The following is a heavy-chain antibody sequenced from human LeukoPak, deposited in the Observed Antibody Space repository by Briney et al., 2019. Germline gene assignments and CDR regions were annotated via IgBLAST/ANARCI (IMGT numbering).Heavy chain of an antibody. V-gene: IGHV3-48*04. Sequence: PGGSLRLSCAASGFTFSTYAMSWVRQAPGKGLEWVSAISGSGSTIYYADSVKGRFTISRDNAKNSLYLQMNSLRAEDTAVYYCARGGGYCSGGSCYVGYWGQGTLVTVSS. D-gene: IGHD2-15*01. CDR1: GFTFSTYA. CDR2: ISGSGSTI. CDR3: ARGGGYCSGGSCYVGY. J-gene: IGHJ4*02.